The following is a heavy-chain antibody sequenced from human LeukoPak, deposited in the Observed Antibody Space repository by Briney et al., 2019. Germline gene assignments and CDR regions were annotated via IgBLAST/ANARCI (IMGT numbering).Heavy chain of an antibody. Sequence: GGSLRLSCAASGFTFSSYEMNWVRQAPGKGLEWVSYISSSGSTIYYADSVKGRFTISRDNPKNALFLQLSGLRVEDTAVYYCAKGGLDFGGTVYMDVWGKGTTVTISS. CDR2: ISSSGSTI. D-gene: IGHD3-10*01. CDR3: AKGGLDFGGTVYMDV. J-gene: IGHJ6*03. V-gene: IGHV3-48*03. CDR1: GFTFSSYE.